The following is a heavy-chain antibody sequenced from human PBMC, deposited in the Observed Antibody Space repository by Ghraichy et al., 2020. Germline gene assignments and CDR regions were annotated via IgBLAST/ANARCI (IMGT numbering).Heavy chain of an antibody. V-gene: IGHV4-39*07. D-gene: IGHD7-27*01. CDR2: IHYGGST. Sequence: SETLSLTCSVSGGSISSSSYYWGWIRQPPGKGLEWIGNIHYGGSTYHNPSLKSRVIISVDRSKNQFSLKLSSVTAADTAVYYCGRDAGELAWFDPWGRGTLVTVSS. CDR1: GGSISSSSYY. J-gene: IGHJ5*02. CDR3: GRDAGELAWFDP.